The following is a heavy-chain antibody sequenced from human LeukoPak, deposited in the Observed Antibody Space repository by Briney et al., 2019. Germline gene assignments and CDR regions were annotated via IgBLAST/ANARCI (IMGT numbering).Heavy chain of an antibody. CDR2: INPNSGGT. CDR1: GYTVTGYY. V-gene: IGHV1-2*02. J-gene: IGHJ4*02. Sequence: ASVKVSCKASGYTVTGYYMHWVRQAPGQGLEWMGWINPNSGGTNYAQKFQGRVTMTRDTSISTAYMELSRLRSDDTAVYYCARDYGVGATGIDYWGQGTLVTVSS. D-gene: IGHD1-26*01. CDR3: ARDYGVGATGIDY.